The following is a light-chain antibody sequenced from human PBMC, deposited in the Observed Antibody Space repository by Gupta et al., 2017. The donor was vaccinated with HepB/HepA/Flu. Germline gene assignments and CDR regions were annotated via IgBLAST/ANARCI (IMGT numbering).Light chain of an antibody. Sequence: DNQMTQSPSSLSASVGDRVSITCRASQSISSHLNWYQQKPGKAPKILIYAASNLETGVPSRFSGSGSGADFTLTISSLQPEDFATYYCQQSYSTPQGSFGQGTKLEIK. CDR2: AAS. CDR3: QQSYSTPQGS. J-gene: IGKJ2*04. CDR1: QSISSH. V-gene: IGKV1-39*01.